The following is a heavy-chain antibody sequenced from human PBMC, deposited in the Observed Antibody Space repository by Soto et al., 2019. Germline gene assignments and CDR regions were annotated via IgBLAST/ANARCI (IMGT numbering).Heavy chain of an antibody. J-gene: IGHJ6*02. D-gene: IGHD3-10*01. V-gene: IGHV1-69*13. CDR2: IIPIFGTA. Sequence: SVKVSCKASGGTFSSYAISWVRQAPGQGLEWMGGIIPIFGTANYAQKFQGRVTITADESTSTAYMELSSLRSEDTAVYYCASNPYYYGSGIRDYYYYYGMDVWGQGTTVTVSS. CDR1: GGTFSSYA. CDR3: ASNPYYYGSGIRDYYYYYGMDV.